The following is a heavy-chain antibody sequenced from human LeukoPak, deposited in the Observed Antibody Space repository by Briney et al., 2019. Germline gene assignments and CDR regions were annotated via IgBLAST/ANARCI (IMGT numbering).Heavy chain of an antibody. CDR3: ARFIVVVPAAKRRRFGDQALDAFDI. Sequence: KSSETLSLTCAVYGGSFSGYYWSWIRQPPGKGLEWIGEINHSGSTNYNPSPKSRVTISVDTSKNQFSLKLSSVTAADTAVYYCARFIVVVPAAKRRRFGDQALDAFDIWGQGTMVTVSS. CDR2: INHSGST. D-gene: IGHD2-2*01. CDR1: GGSFSGYY. V-gene: IGHV4-34*01. J-gene: IGHJ3*02.